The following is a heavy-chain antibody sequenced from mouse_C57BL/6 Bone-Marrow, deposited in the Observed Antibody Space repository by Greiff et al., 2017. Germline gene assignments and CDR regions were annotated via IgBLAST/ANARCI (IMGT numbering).Heavy chain of an antibody. CDR2: IDPENGDT. D-gene: IGHD1-1*01. Sequence: EVKVVESGAELVRPGASVKLSCTASGFNIKDDYMHWVKQSPEQGLEWIGWIDPENGDTEYASKFQGKATITADTSSNTAYLQLSSLTSEDTAVYYCTTLRRFYAMDYWGQGTSVTVSS. CDR3: TTLRRFYAMDY. V-gene: IGHV14-4*01. CDR1: GFNIKDDY. J-gene: IGHJ4*01.